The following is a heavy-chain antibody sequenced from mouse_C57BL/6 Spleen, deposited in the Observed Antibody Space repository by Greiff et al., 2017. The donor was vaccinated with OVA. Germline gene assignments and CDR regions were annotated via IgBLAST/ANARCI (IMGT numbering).Heavy chain of an antibody. D-gene: IGHD2-1*01. CDR2: IDPSDSYT. J-gene: IGHJ4*01. V-gene: IGHV1-50*01. Sequence: QVQLQQPGAELVKPGASVKLSCKASGYTFTSYWMQWVKQRPGQGLEWIGEIDPSDSYTNYNQKFKGKATLTVDTSSSTAYMQLSSLTSEDSAVYYCARKDYGNYLYAMDYWGQGTSVTVSS. CDR3: ARKDYGNYLYAMDY. CDR1: GYTFTSYW.